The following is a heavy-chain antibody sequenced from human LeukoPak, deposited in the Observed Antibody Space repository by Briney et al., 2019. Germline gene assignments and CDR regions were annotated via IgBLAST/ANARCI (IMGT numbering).Heavy chain of an antibody. CDR2: IRYDGSNK. CDR1: GFTFSSYG. V-gene: IGHV3-30*02. CDR3: AKLSPFFGVGNIDY. J-gene: IGHJ4*02. D-gene: IGHD3-3*01. Sequence: PGGYLRLSCAASGFTFSSYGMHWVRQAPGKGLEWVAFIRYDGSNKYYADSVKGRFTISRDNSKNTLYLQMNSLRAEDTAVYYCAKLSPFFGVGNIDYWGQGTLVTVSS.